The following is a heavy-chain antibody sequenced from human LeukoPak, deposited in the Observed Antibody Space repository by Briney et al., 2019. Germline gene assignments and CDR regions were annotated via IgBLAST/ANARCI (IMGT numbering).Heavy chain of an antibody. CDR2: ISYDGSNK. D-gene: IGHD3-22*01. J-gene: IGHJ4*02. Sequence: GGSLRLSCAASGFTVSSNYMSWVRQAPGKGLEWVAVISYDGSNKYYADSVKGRFTISRDNSKNTLYLQMNSLRAEDTAVYYCARDFHVRNYDIGGYSYWGQGTLVTVSS. CDR1: GFTVSSNY. V-gene: IGHV3-30*03. CDR3: ARDFHVRNYDIGGYSY.